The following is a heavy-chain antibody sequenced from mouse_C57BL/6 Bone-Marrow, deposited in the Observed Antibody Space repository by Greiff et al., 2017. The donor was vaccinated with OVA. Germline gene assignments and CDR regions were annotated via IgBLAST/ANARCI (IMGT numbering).Heavy chain of an antibody. V-gene: IGHV3-8*01. D-gene: IGHD1-1*01. J-gene: IGHJ1*03. CDR1: GYSITSDY. Sequence: EVQLQESGPGLAKPSQTLSLTCSVTGYSITSDYWNWIRKFPGNKLEYMGYISYSGSTYYNPSLKSRISITRDTSKNQYYLQLNSVTTEDTATYYCARYHHYYGSSYWYFDVWGTGTTVTVSS. CDR3: ARYHHYYGSSYWYFDV. CDR2: ISYSGST.